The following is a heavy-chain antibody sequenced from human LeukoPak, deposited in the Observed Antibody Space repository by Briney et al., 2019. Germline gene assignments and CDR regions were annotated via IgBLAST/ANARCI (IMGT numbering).Heavy chain of an antibody. D-gene: IGHD3-16*02. CDR3: ARVTVDMITFGGVIVDDY. CDR2: INPNSGGT. CDR1: GYTFTGYY. J-gene: IGHJ4*02. Sequence: AASVKVSCKASGYTFTGYYMHWVRQAPGQGLEWMGWINPNSGGTNYAQKLQGRVTMTTDTSTSTAYMELRSLRSDDTAVYYCARVTVDMITFGGVIVDDYWGQGTLVTVSS. V-gene: IGHV1-2*02.